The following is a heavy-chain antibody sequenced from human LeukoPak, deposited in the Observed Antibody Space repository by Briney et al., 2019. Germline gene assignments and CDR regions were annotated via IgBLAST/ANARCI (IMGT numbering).Heavy chain of an antibody. CDR3: ARRSDRYVSGTYYNVGVDY. CDR2: IYYSGST. D-gene: IGHD3-10*01. J-gene: IGHJ4*02. CDR1: GGSISSSYY. V-gene: IGHV4-39*07. Sequence: SETLSLTCTDSGGSISSSYYWGWIRQPPGKGLEWIGSIYYSGSTYYNPSLKSRVTISVDTSKNQFSLKLSSVTAADTAVYYCARRSDRYVSGTYYNVGVDYWGQGTLVTVSS.